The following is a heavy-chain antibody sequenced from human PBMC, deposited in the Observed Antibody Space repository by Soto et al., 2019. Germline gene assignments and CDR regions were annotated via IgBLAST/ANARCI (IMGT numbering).Heavy chain of an antibody. Sequence: EVQLVESGGGLVQPGGSLRLSCAVSGFVFSDHFMDWVRQAPGKGLEWVGRSRNKASGYTTVYAASVKGRFSISRDESKNSLYLQMNSLNTEDTAVYYCVRGSNSFDYWGQGALVTVSS. J-gene: IGHJ4*02. CDR3: VRGSNSFDY. CDR2: SRNKASGYTT. D-gene: IGHD4-4*01. CDR1: GFVFSDHF. V-gene: IGHV3-72*01.